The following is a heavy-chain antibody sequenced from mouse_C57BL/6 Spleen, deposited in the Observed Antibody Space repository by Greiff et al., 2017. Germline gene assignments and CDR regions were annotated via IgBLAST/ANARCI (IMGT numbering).Heavy chain of an antibody. V-gene: IGHV5-4*01. Sequence: EVQVVESGGGLVKPGGSLKLSCAASGFTFSSYAMSWVRQTPEKRLEWVATIGDGGSYTYYPDNVKGRFTISRDNAKNNLYLQMSHLKSEDTAMYYCARDQPFYAMDYWGQGTSVTVSS. CDR1: GFTFSSYA. CDR3: ARDQPFYAMDY. CDR2: IGDGGSYT. J-gene: IGHJ4*01. D-gene: IGHD6-1*01.